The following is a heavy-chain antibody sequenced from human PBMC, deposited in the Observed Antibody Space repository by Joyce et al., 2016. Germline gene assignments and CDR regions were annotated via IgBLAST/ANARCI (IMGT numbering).Heavy chain of an antibody. D-gene: IGHD2-21*02. CDR1: GFTFSTYS. Sequence: EVQLVESGGGLVKPGGSLRLSCAASGFTFSTYSMNWVRQAPGNGLEWVSSMSSSGFYIQYAESVKGRFTISRDNAKNSLYLQMNSLRAEDTAVYYCARAEATYCGGDCYPPYFYYMDVWGKGTTVTVSS. CDR2: MSSSGFYI. J-gene: IGHJ6*03. V-gene: IGHV3-21*06. CDR3: ARAEATYCGGDCYPPYFYYMDV.